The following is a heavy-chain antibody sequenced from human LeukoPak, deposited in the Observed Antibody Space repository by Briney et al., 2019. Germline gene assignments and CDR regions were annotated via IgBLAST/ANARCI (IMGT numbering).Heavy chain of an antibody. V-gene: IGHV4-38-2*01. D-gene: IGHD3-10*01. Sequence: PSETLSLTCAVSGYSISSGYYWGWIRQPPGKGLEWIGSIYHSGSNYYNPSLKSRVTISVDTSKNQFSLKLSSVTAADTAVYYCARGLSYRGWFDPWGQGTLVTVSS. CDR3: ARGLSYRGWFDP. CDR2: IYHSGSN. J-gene: IGHJ5*02. CDR1: GYSISSGYY.